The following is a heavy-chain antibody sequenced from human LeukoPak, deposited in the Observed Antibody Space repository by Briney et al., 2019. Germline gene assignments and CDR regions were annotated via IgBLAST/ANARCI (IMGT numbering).Heavy chain of an antibody. Sequence: GASVKVSCKASGGTFSSYAISWVRQAPGQGLEWMGGIIPIFGTANYAQKFQGRVTITADESTSTAYMELSSLRSEDTAVYYCARGARVRGGDYYYYMDVWGKGTTVTISS. CDR3: ARGARVRGGDYYYYMDV. V-gene: IGHV1-69*13. D-gene: IGHD3-10*01. J-gene: IGHJ6*03. CDR1: GGTFSSYA. CDR2: IIPIFGTA.